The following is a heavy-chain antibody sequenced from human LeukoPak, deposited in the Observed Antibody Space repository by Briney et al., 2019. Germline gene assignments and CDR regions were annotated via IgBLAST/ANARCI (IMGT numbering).Heavy chain of an antibody. CDR1: GYTFTSYY. J-gene: IGHJ4*02. CDR3: ASEDIEVVPAARALDY. Sequence: ASVKVSCKASGYTFTSYYMHWVRQAPGQGLEWMGIINPSGGSTSYAQKFQGRVTMTRDASTSAVYMELSSLRSEDTAVYYCASEDIEVVPAARALDYWGQGTLVTVSS. D-gene: IGHD2-2*01. CDR2: INPSGGST. V-gene: IGHV1-46*01.